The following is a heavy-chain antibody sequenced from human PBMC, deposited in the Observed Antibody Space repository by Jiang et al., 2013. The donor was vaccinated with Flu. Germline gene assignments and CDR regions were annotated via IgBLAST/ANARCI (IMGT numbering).Heavy chain of an antibody. V-gene: IGHV1-3*01. CDR3: ARPSLHGDDVFDI. J-gene: IGHJ3*02. D-gene: IGHD4-17*01. Sequence: SGAEVKKPGASVKVSCKTSGYTFTSYALHWVRQAPGQRLEWMGWINAGNGNTKYSQNFQDRVNFIRDTSASTAYMELSSLRSEDTAVYYCARPSLHGDDVFDIWGQGTMV. CDR2: INAGNGNT. CDR1: GYTFTSYA.